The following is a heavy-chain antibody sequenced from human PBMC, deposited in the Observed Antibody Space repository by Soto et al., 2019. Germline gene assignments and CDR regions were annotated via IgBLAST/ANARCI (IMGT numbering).Heavy chain of an antibody. Sequence: PGGSLRLSCTASGFTFGDYAMSWVRQAPGKGLEWVGFIRSKAYGGTTEYAASVKGRFTISRDDSKSIAYLQMNSLKTEDTAVYYCTRDRGYAGGSVVAAMNFDHWGQGTLVTVSS. CDR3: TRDRGYAGGSVVAAMNFDH. CDR1: GFTFGDYA. D-gene: IGHD2-15*01. V-gene: IGHV3-49*04. CDR2: IRSKAYGGTT. J-gene: IGHJ4*02.